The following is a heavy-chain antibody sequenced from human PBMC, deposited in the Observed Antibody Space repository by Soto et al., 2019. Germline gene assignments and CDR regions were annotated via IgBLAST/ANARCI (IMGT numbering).Heavy chain of an antibody. CDR2: ISGSGGST. D-gene: IGHD3-22*01. Sequence: GGSLRLSCAASGFTFSSYAMSWVRQAPGKGLEWVSAISGSGGSTYYADSVKGRFTISRDNSKNTLYLQMNSLRAEDTAVYYCAKAEGLITMIVVVMQDDDAFDIWGQGTMVTVSS. CDR1: GFTFSSYA. CDR3: AKAEGLITMIVVVMQDDDAFDI. V-gene: IGHV3-23*01. J-gene: IGHJ3*02.